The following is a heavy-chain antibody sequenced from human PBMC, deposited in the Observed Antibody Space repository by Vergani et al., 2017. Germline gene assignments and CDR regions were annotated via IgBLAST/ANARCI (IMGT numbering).Heavy chain of an antibody. CDR3: ARGDYGILTGYRY. V-gene: IGHV1-46*03. CDR2: INPSGAHT. D-gene: IGHD3-9*01. Sequence: QVHVVQSGAEVKKSGASVKVSCKTSGYTFSNYYMHWVRQAPGQGLEWMGIINPSGAHTNYAQKFQGRVTMTRDTSTSTVYMELSSVRCEDTAIYYCARGDYGILTGYRYWGQGTLVTVSA. J-gene: IGHJ4*02. CDR1: GYTFSNYY.